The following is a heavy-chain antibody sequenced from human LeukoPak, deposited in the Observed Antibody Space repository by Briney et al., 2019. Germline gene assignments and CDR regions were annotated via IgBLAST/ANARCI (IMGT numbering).Heavy chain of an antibody. J-gene: IGHJ4*02. CDR2: INPSGGST. Sequence: ASVKVSCKASGYTFTGYYMHWVRQAPGQGLEWMGIINPSGGSTSYAQKFQGRVTMTRDTSTSTVYMELSSLRSEDTAVYYCARESVVWIQLWSYFDYWGQGTLVTVSS. V-gene: IGHV1-46*01. D-gene: IGHD5-18*01. CDR1: GYTFTGYY. CDR3: ARESVVWIQLWSYFDY.